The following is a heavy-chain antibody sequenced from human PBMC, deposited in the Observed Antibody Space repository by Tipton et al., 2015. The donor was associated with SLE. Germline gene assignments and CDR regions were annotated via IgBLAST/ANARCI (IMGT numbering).Heavy chain of an antibody. CDR1: GGSFSGYY. V-gene: IGHV4-34*01. D-gene: IGHD3-10*01. CDR2: IHHSGST. CDR3: ARGRRITMVRGVEFDY. J-gene: IGHJ4*02. Sequence: LRLSCAVYGGSFSGYYWSWIRQPPGKGLEWIGEIHHSGSTNYNPSLKSRVTISVDTSKNQFSLKLSSMTAADTAVYYCARGRRITMVRGVEFDYWGQGTLVTVSS.